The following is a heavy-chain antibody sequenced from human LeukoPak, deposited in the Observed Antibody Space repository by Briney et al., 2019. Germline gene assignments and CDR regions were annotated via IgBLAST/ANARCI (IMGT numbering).Heavy chain of an antibody. J-gene: IGHJ4*02. CDR1: GFTFSSYA. CDR3: AKERPGISVAATV. Sequence: PGRSLRLSCAASGFTFSSYAMSWARQAPGKGLEWVSAISGSGGSTYYAGSVKGRFTISRDNSKNTLYLQMSSLRVEDTAVYYCAKERPGISVAATVWGQGTLVTVSS. D-gene: IGHD6-19*01. CDR2: ISGSGGST. V-gene: IGHV3-23*01.